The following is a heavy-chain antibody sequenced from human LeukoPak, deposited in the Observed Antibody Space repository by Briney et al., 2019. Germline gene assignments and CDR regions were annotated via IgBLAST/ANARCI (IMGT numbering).Heavy chain of an antibody. D-gene: IGHD2-21*02. CDR3: ARVGMADCGGDCLGWFDP. CDR1: GYTFTDYY. J-gene: IGHJ5*02. Sequence: ASVTVSCKASGYTFTDYYMHWVRQAPGQGLEWMGWISPNSDDINYAQKFQGRVTMTRDTSISTAYMELSRLRPDDTAVYYCARVGMADCGGDCLGWFDPWGQGTLVTVSS. CDR2: ISPNSDDI. V-gene: IGHV1-2*02.